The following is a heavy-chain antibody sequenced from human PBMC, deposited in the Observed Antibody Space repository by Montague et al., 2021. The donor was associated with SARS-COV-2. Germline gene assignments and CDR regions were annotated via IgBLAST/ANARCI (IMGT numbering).Heavy chain of an antibody. V-gene: IGHV4-39*01. Sequence: SETLSLTCTVSGGSISSSSYHWGWIRQPPGKGLEWIGSIYYSGGTYYNPSLKSRVTISVDTSKNQFSLKLSSVTAADTAVYYCARSYSRSWQNDFWGQGTLVTVSS. CDR1: GGSISSSSYH. CDR3: ARSYSRSWQNDF. D-gene: IGHD6-13*01. CDR2: IYYSGGT. J-gene: IGHJ4*02.